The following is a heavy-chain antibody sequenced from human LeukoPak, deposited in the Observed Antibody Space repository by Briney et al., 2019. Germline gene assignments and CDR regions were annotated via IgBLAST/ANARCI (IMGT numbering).Heavy chain of an antibody. V-gene: IGHV3-7*03. D-gene: IGHD2-2*01. CDR3: ARGDYQLPGDH. CDR2: IKQDGNEK. CDR1: GFSFRTYW. Sequence: GGSLRLSCAAAGFSFRTYWMSWVRQAPGKGLEWVANIKQDGNEKYYVDSVKGRFTISRVNAKNSLYLQMNSLRAEDTAVYYCARGDYQLPGDHWGQGTLVTVSS. J-gene: IGHJ4*02.